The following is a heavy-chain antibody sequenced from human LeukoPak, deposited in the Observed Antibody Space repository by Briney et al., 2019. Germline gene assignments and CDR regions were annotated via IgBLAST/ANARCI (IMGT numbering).Heavy chain of an antibody. CDR1: GYTFTGYY. D-gene: IGHD3-10*01. CDR2: INPNSGGT. CDR3: ARGPVRGAFDI. Sequence: GASVKVSCRASGYTFTGYYMHWVRQAPGQGLEWMGWINPNSGGTNYAQKLQGRVTMTTDTSTSTAYMELRSLRSDDTAVYYCARGPVRGAFDIWGQGTMVTVSS. J-gene: IGHJ3*02. V-gene: IGHV1-2*02.